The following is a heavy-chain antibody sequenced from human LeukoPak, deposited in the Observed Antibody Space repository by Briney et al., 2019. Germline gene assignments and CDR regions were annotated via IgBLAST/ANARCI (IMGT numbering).Heavy chain of an antibody. CDR2: VSYDGGSK. V-gene: IGHV3-30-3*02. J-gene: IGHJ4*02. CDR1: GFTFSSYA. Sequence: EGSLRLSCAASGFTFSSYAMHWVRQGPGKGLEWVALVSYDGGSKYYADSVKGRFTISRDNAKNSLYLQMNSLRAEDTAVYYCARGLNWGSWYFDYWGQGTLVTVSS. D-gene: IGHD7-27*01. CDR3: ARGLNWGSWYFDY.